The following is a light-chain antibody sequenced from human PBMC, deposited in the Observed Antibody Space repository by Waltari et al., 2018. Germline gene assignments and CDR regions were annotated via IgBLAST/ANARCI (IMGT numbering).Light chain of an antibody. CDR1: TPNIGAGHN. CDR2: DNI. V-gene: IGLV1-40*01. Sequence: QSVLTQPPSVSGAPGQRLTLSCTGTTPNIGAGHNVNRYQHLPGAAPKLLIFDNINRPSGVPDRFSGSKSGASASLAITALQAEDEALYYCQSYDSNLNGHHWLFGGGTKLTVL. J-gene: IGLJ3*02. CDR3: QSYDSNLNGHHWL.